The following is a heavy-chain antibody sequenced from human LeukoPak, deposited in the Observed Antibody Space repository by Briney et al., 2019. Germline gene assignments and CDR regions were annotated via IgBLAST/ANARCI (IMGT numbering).Heavy chain of an antibody. CDR2: SNTDGTST. CDR1: GFTFRSYW. D-gene: IGHD3-3*01. Sequence: TGGSLRLSCAASGFTFRSYWMHWLRQVPGKGLEWVSRSNTDGTSTKYADSVKGRFTISRDNAKNTLFLQMDSLRAEDTALYYCARVSEDYYAFDYWGHGTLVTVSS. J-gene: IGHJ4*01. V-gene: IGHV3-74*03. CDR3: ARVSEDYYAFDY.